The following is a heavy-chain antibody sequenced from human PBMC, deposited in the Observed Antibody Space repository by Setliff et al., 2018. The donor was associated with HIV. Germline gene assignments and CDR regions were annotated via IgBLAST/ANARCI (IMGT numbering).Heavy chain of an antibody. V-gene: IGHV3-23*01. J-gene: IGHJ4*02. CDR2: ISGSGDST. Sequence: GGSLRLSCAASGFTFSNFAITWVRQAPGKGLEWVSAISGSGDSTFYADSVRGRFTISRDNSKNTLYLQMNSLRAEATAVYYCARDTTDDNSIFPYWGQGTLVTVSS. CDR3: ARDTTDDNSIFPY. CDR1: GFTFSNFA. D-gene: IGHD3-22*01.